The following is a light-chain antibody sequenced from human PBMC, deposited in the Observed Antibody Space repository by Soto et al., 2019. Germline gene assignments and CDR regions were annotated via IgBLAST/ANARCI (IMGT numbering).Light chain of an antibody. CDR2: STD. Sequence: QTVVTQEPSFSVSPGGTVTLTCGLSSDSVSTTSFPSWYQATPGQAPRTLIHSTDTRSSGVPDRFSGSILGNKAALTITGAQAEDESDYYCMLHMGSCFWLFGGGTKLTVL. J-gene: IGLJ3*02. CDR3: MLHMGSCFWL. V-gene: IGLV8-61*01. CDR1: SDSVSTTSF.